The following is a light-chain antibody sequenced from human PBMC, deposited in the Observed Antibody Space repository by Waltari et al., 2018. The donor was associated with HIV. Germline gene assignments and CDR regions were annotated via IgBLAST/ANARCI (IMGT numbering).Light chain of an antibody. Sequence: SSELTQDPAVSVALGQTVRITCQGDSLRSYYASWYQQKPGQAPVLVIYNNNNRPSGIPDRFAGSSSGNTASFTITGAQAEDEADYYCNSRDSSGKHHWVFGGGTKLTVL. CDR1: SLRSYY. V-gene: IGLV3-19*01. CDR2: NNN. CDR3: NSRDSSGKHHWV. J-gene: IGLJ3*02.